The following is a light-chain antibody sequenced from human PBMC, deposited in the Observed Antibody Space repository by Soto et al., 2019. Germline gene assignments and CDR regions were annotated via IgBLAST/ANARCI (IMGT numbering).Light chain of an antibody. CDR3: QKYNSAPLP. CDR1: QGISTY. V-gene: IGKV1-27*01. CDR2: AAS. Sequence: DIQITQSPSSLSASVGDRVTITCRASQGISTYLAWYQQKPGKVTKLLIYAASTLQSGVPSRFSGSGSGTDFTFTISSLQTDDVATYYCQKYNSAPLPFGGGTKVEIK. J-gene: IGKJ4*01.